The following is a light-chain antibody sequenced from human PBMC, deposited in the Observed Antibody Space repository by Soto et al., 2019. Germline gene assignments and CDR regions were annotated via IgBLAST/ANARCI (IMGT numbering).Light chain of an antibody. CDR1: SSDVGGYDY. CDR3: SSYIDSSTRV. Sequence: QSALTQPASVSGSPGQSITISCTGTSSDVGGYDYVSWYQQHPGKAPKLMIYEVSNRPSGVSNRFSASKSGNTASLTISGLQAEDEADYYCSSYIDSSTRVFGTGTKVTGL. CDR2: EVS. V-gene: IGLV2-14*01. J-gene: IGLJ1*01.